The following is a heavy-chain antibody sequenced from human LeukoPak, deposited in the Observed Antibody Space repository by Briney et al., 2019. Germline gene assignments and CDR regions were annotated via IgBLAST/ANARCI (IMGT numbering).Heavy chain of an antibody. CDR2: IYSGGST. Sequence: GGSLRLSCAASGFTVSSNYMSWVRQAPGKGLEWVSVIYSGGSTYYADSVKGRFTISRDNSKNTLYLQMNSLRAEDTAVYYCARVEQWLDYYIDYWGQGTLVTVSS. V-gene: IGHV3-53*01. J-gene: IGHJ4*02. CDR1: GFTVSSNY. CDR3: ARVEQWLDYYIDY. D-gene: IGHD6-19*01.